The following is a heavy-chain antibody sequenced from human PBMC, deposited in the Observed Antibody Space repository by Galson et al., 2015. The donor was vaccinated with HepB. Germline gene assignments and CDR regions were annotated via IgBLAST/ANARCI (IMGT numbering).Heavy chain of an antibody. D-gene: IGHD2-2*01. Sequence: SVKVSCKASGYTFTSYAMHWVRQAPGQRLEWMGWINAGNGNTKYSQKFQGRVTITRDTSASTAYMELSSLRSEDTAVYYCARWEKETSRWDWFDPWGQGTLVTVSS. J-gene: IGHJ5*02. CDR1: GYTFTSYA. CDR2: INAGNGNT. CDR3: ARWEKETSRWDWFDP. V-gene: IGHV1-3*01.